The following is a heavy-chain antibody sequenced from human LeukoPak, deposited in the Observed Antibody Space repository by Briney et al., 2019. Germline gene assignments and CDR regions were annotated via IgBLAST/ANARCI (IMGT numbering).Heavy chain of an antibody. Sequence: SETLSLTCTVSGGSITTNSYYWGWIRQPPGKGLEWIGRIYYSGDTYYNPSLRSRVTISVDTSKNQFSLKLTSVTAADTAVYYCARAGDYDSSGYSSRDAFDIWGQGTMVTVSS. D-gene: IGHD3-22*01. CDR3: ARAGDYDSSGYSSRDAFDI. CDR2: IYYSGDT. V-gene: IGHV4-39*07. J-gene: IGHJ3*02. CDR1: GGSITTNSYY.